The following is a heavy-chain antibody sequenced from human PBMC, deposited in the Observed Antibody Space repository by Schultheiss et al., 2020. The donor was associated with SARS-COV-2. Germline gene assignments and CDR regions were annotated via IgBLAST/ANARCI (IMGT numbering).Heavy chain of an antibody. D-gene: IGHD4-17*01. Sequence: SQTLSLTCAVYGGSFSGYYWSWIRQPPGKGLEWIGYIYYSGSTYYNPSLKSRVTISVDTSKNQFSLKLSSVTAADTAVYYCAGEDYGGSYYYGMDVWGQGTTVTVSS. V-gene: IGHV4-34*01. CDR3: AGEDYGGSYYYGMDV. CDR2: IYYSGST. CDR1: GGSFSGYY. J-gene: IGHJ6*02.